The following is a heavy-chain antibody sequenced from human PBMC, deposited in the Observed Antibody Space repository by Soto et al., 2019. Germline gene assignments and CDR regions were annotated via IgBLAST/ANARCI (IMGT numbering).Heavy chain of an antibody. CDR2: INPSGGST. CDR1: GYTFTSYY. J-gene: IGHJ6*01. V-gene: IGHV1-46*01. CDR3: ARALYQRDVDYYYYYGMDV. Sequence: ASVKVCCKASGYTFTSYYMHSVRQAPGQGLEWMGIINPSGGSTSYAQKFQGRVTITADESTSTAYMELSSLRSEDTAVYYCARALYQRDVDYYYYYGMDVWGQGTTVTVSP. D-gene: IGHD2-8*01.